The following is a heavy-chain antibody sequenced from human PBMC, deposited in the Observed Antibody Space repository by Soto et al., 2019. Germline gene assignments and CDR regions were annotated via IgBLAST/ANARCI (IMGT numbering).Heavy chain of an antibody. CDR3: ARGVSSGNDY. D-gene: IGHD3-10*01. CDR2: INPNNGDT. V-gene: IGHV1-2*02. CDR1: GYTFTGYY. J-gene: IGHJ4*02. Sequence: GASVKVSCKASGYTFTGYYMHWVRQAPGQGLEWMGWINPNNGDTNYAQKLQGRVTMTTDTSTSTGYMEMRSLRSDDTAVYYCARGVSSGNDYWGQGTLVTVSS.